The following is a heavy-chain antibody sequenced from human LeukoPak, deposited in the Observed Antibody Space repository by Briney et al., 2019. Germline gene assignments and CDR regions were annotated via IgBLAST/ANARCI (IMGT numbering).Heavy chain of an antibody. CDR1: GYSFTSYW. J-gene: IGHJ5*02. CDR2: IYPGDSDT. D-gene: IGHD3-22*01. CDR3: ARGGIYYYDSSGYGFDP. Sequence: GESLKISCKGSGYSFTSYWIGWVRQMPGKGLEWMGIIYPGDSDTRYSPSFQGQVTISADKSISTAYPQWSSLKASDTAMYYCARGGIYYYDSSGYGFDPWGQGTLVTVSS. V-gene: IGHV5-51*01.